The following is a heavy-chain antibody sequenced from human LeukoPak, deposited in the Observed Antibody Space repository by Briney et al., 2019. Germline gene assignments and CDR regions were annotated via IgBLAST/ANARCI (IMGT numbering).Heavy chain of an antibody. CDR1: GFTFSSYS. J-gene: IGHJ4*02. CDR2: ISSSSSYI. CDR3: AREFALRYFDWSTQIYYFGY. Sequence: GGSLRLSCAASGFTFSSYSMNWVRQAPGKGLEWVSSISSSSSYIYYADSVKGRFTISRDNAKNSLYLQMNSLRAEDTAVYYCAREFALRYFDWSTQIYYFGYWGQGTLVTVSS. D-gene: IGHD3-9*01. V-gene: IGHV3-21*01.